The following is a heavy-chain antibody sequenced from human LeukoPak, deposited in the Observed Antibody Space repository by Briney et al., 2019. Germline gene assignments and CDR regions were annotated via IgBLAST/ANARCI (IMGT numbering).Heavy chain of an antibody. CDR2: INHSGST. CDR1: GGSFSGYY. V-gene: IGHV4-34*01. CDR3: ARVPVGYYDFWSGYYVVSYYMDV. J-gene: IGHJ6*03. Sequence: SETLSLTCAVYGGSFSGYYWSRIRQPPGKGLEWIGEINHSGSTNYNPSLKSRVTISVDTSKNQFSLKLSSVTAADTAVYYCARVPVGYYDFWSGYYVVSYYMDVWGKGTTVTVSS. D-gene: IGHD3-3*01.